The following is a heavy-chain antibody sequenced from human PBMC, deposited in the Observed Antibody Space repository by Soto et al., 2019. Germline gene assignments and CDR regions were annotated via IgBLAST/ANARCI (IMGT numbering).Heavy chain of an antibody. CDR2: IIPIFGTA. J-gene: IGHJ6*02. CDR3: ARHVPAAGYYYGMDV. V-gene: IGHV1-69*05. D-gene: IGHD2-2*01. CDR1: GGTFSSYA. Sequence: QVQLVQSGAEVKKPGSSVKVSCKASGGTFSSYAISWVRQAPGQGLEWMGGIIPIFGTANYAQKGQGRVTXTXAXSXXTASMERSSLRSEDTAVYYCARHVPAAGYYYGMDVWGQGTTVTVSS.